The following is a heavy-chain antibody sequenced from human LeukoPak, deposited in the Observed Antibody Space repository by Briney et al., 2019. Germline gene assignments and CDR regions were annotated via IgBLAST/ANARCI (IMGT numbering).Heavy chain of an antibody. CDR2: FDPEDGET. CDR1: GYTLTELS. CDR3: ARDIGSVGANTFDY. D-gene: IGHD1-26*01. V-gene: IGHV1-24*01. J-gene: IGHJ4*02. Sequence: ASVKVSCKVSGYTLTELSMHWVRQAPGKGLEWMGGFDPEDGETIYAQKFQGRVTMTEDTSTDTAYTELNSLRAEDTAVYYCARDIGSVGANTFDYWGQGTLVTVSS.